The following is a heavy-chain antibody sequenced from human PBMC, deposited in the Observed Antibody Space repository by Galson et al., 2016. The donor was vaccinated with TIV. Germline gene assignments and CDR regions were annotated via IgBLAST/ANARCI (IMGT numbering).Heavy chain of an antibody. CDR1: GGTFSSYS. CDR3: ARGGQLNWDYSPFDY. J-gene: IGHJ4*02. Sequence: SVKVSCKAAGGTFSSYSISWVRQAPGQGLEWMGRIIPILDITHYAQNFQGRVTMTADKATSTAYMELSSLRSDDTAVYYCARGGQLNWDYSPFDYWGQGTLVTVSS. V-gene: IGHV1-69*02. D-gene: IGHD1-7*01. CDR2: IIPILDIT.